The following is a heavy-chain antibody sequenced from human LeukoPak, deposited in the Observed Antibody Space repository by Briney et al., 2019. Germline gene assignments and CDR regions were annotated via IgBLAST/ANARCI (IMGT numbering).Heavy chain of an antibody. CDR1: GFPFSTFW. CDR2: IIQDGSER. D-gene: IGHD3-16*01. Sequence: GGSLRLSCAASGFPFSTFWMTWVRQAPGKGLEWVANIIQDGSERYYVDSVKGRFTISRDNAKNSLFLQMNSLRAGDTAVYYCAREGASTISHAFDVWGQGTMVTVSS. V-gene: IGHV3-7*01. CDR3: AREGASTISHAFDV. J-gene: IGHJ3*01.